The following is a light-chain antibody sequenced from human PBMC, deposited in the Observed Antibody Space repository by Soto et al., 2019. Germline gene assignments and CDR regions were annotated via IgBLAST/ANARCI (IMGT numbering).Light chain of an antibody. Sequence: QSALTQPASVSGSPGQSITISCTGTSSDVGAYNYVSWYQQHPGTAPKLMLYDVSNRPSGISNRFSGSKSGNTASLTISGLHAEDEADYYYSSYTNSTLVFGGGTKLTVL. CDR2: DVS. CDR1: SSDVGAYNY. CDR3: SSYTNSTLV. J-gene: IGLJ2*01. V-gene: IGLV2-14*03.